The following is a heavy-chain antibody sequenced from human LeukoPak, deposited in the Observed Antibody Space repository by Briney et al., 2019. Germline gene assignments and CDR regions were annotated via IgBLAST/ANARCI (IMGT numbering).Heavy chain of an antibody. J-gene: IGHJ6*03. CDR1: GFTITSYW. CDR2: IKPDGSDK. Sequence: GGSLRLSCVASGFTITSYWMTWVRQAPGKGLEWVANIKPDGSDKYYVDSVKGRFTISRDNAKTSLYLQMNSLGPEDTAAYYCARDPYSGNYGNYYYYYMDVWGKGTTVTISS. V-gene: IGHV3-7*01. CDR3: ARDPYSGNYGNYYYYYMDV. D-gene: IGHD1-26*01.